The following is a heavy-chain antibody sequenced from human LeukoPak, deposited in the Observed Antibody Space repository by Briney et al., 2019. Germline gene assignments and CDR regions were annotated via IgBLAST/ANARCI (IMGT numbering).Heavy chain of an antibody. Sequence: GASVKVSCKASGGISSNNAISWVRQAPGQGLEWMGWINPNSGGTNYAQKFQGRVTMTRDTSISTTYMELSRLRADDTAVYYCAKEMVRGVMNDYWGQGTLVTVSS. CDR3: AKEMVRGVMNDY. CDR2: INPNSGGT. J-gene: IGHJ4*02. V-gene: IGHV1-2*02. D-gene: IGHD3-10*01. CDR1: GGISSNNA.